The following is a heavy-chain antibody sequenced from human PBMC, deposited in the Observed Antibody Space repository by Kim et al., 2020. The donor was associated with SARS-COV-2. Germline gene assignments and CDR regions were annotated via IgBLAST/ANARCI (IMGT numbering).Heavy chain of an antibody. CDR3: ARGRQQQLVIDY. J-gene: IGHJ4*02. Sequence: YSPKFQGRVTITRDTSASPAYMELSSLRSEDTAVYYCARGRQQQLVIDYWGQGTLVTVSS. V-gene: IGHV1-3*01. D-gene: IGHD6-13*01.